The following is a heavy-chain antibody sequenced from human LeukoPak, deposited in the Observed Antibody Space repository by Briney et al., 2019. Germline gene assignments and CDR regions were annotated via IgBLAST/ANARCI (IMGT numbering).Heavy chain of an antibody. Sequence: SETLSLTCTVAGGSISGHYWMWIRQPPGKGLEWIGYLYYSGDTKYSPSLKSRVTISEDTSKNQASLKLRSVTVADTAVYYCARGVAGSGSTPNYWGQGTLVTVSS. D-gene: IGHD1-26*01. J-gene: IGHJ4*02. CDR2: LYYSGDT. CDR1: GGSISGHY. CDR3: ARGVAGSGSTPNY. V-gene: IGHV4-59*11.